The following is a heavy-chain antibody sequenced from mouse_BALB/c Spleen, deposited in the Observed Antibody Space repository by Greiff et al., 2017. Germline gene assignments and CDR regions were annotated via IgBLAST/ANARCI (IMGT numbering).Heavy chain of an antibody. Sequence: QVQLQQSGAELARPGASVKLSCKASGYTFTSYWMQWVKQRPGQGLEWIGAIYPGDGDTRYTQKFKGKATLTADKSSSTAYMQLSSLASEDSAVYYCARGGYGYPFAYWGQGTLVTVSA. CDR1: GYTFTSYW. V-gene: IGHV1-87*01. CDR2: IYPGDGDT. D-gene: IGHD2-2*01. CDR3: ARGGYGYPFAY. J-gene: IGHJ3*01.